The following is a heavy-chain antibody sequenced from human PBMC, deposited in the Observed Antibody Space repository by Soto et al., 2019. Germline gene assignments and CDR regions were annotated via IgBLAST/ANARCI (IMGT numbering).Heavy chain of an antibody. D-gene: IGHD3-10*01. CDR2: IFTRDSET. CDR3: ARGYYDSGHGYDL. Sequence: PGESLKISCKGPGHIFNTHWIGWVRQTPGKGLEWMGLIFTRDSETKTSPSFQGHVTFSVDNSINTVYLQWTSLKTADTGMYFCARGYYDSGHGYDLWGQGTQVTVS. V-gene: IGHV5-51*01. CDR1: GHIFNTHW. J-gene: IGHJ5*02.